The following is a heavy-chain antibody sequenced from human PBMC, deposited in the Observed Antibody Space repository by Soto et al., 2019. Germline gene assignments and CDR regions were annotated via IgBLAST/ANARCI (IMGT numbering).Heavy chain of an antibody. D-gene: IGHD2-21*02. CDR3: AGVSTAKNAFDI. J-gene: IGHJ3*02. CDR2: IYYSGST. CDR1: GGTISSYY. V-gene: IGHV4-59*01. Sequence: TSGTLSLTCPVSGGTISSYYWSWIRQPPGKGLEWIGYIYYSGSTNYNPSLKSRVTISVDTSKNQFSLKLSSVTAADTAVYYCAGVSTAKNAFDIWGQGTMVTVS.